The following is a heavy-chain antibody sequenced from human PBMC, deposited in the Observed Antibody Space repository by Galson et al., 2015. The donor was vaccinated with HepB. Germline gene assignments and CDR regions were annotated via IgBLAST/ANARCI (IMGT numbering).Heavy chain of an antibody. CDR3: ARTNVGSGWDVDY. Sequence: SETLSLTCTVSGGSISSYFWSWIRQPPGKGLEWIGYIYYSGSTNYNPSLKSRVTISVDTSKNQFSLKLSSVTAADTAVYYCARTNVGSGWDVDYWGQGTLVTVSS. J-gene: IGHJ4*02. CDR2: IYYSGST. V-gene: IGHV4-59*01. D-gene: IGHD6-19*01. CDR1: GGSISSYF.